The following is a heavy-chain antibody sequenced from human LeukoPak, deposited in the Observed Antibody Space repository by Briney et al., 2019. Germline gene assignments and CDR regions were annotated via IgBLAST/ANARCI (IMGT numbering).Heavy chain of an antibody. D-gene: IGHD1-1*01. V-gene: IGHV4-31*03. Sequence: SETLSLTCTVSGDFINNVGYHWTWIRQHPEKGLEWIGFIHYGGRTKNNPSLQSRFTISMDTSKNQFSLRLSSVTAADTAVYYCARGYNWFPSWFDPWGQGTLVTVSS. CDR3: ARGYNWFPSWFDP. CDR1: GDFINNVGYH. CDR2: IHYGGRT. J-gene: IGHJ5*02.